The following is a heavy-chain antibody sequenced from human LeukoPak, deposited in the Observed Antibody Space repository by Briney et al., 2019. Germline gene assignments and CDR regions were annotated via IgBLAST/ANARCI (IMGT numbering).Heavy chain of an antibody. D-gene: IGHD5-18*01. CDR1: GFTFSSYA. CDR3: AKLLRGYSYGSSLGY. V-gene: IGHV3-23*01. CDR2: ISGSGGST. Sequence: GGSLRLSCAASGFTFSSYAMSWVRQAPGKGLEWVSAISGSGGSTYYADSVKGRFTISRDNSKNTLYLQMNSLRAEDTAVYYCAKLLRGYSYGSSLGYWGQGTLVTVSS. J-gene: IGHJ4*02.